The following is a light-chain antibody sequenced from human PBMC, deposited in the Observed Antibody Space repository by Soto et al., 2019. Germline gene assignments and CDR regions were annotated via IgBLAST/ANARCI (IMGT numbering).Light chain of an antibody. CDR1: QNINSDY. J-gene: IGKJ1*01. CDR3: QQYGNSPQT. Sequence: EIVLTQSPGTLSLSPGERATLSCRASQNINSDYFAWYQQKPGQAPRLLIFGASSRATGVPDRFSGTGSGTDFTLSISRLEPEDFAVYYCQQYGNSPQTFGQGTKVDIK. V-gene: IGKV3-20*01. CDR2: GAS.